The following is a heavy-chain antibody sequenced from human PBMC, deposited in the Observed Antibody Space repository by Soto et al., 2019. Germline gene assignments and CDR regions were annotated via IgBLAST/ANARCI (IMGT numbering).Heavy chain of an antibody. V-gene: IGHV1-18*01. D-gene: IGHD3-22*01. CDR2: ISAYNGNT. J-gene: IGHJ4*02. CDR3: ARSYYYDSSGDPSGY. Sequence: QVQLVQSGAEVKKPGASVKVSCKASGYTFTSYGISWVRQAPGQGLEWMGWISAYNGNTNYAQKLQGRVTMTTDTSXXRAYMELRSLRSDDTAVYYCARSYYYDSSGDPSGYWGQGTLVTVSS. CDR1: GYTFTSYG.